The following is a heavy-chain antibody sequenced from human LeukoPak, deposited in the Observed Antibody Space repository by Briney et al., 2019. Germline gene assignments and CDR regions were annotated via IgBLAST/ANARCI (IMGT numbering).Heavy chain of an antibody. CDR1: GDSVSSNSAA. D-gene: IGHD1-26*01. J-gene: IGHJ6*02. Sequence: SQTLSLTCAISGDSVSSNSAAWNWIRQSPSRGLEWLGRTYYRCKWYNDYAVAVKSRITINPNPSKKQYSLQLNSMTPDDTAVYYCARYGSVPGLSKGMDVWGQGTTVTVSS. CDR3: ARYGSVPGLSKGMDV. V-gene: IGHV6-1*01. CDR2: TYYRCKWYN.